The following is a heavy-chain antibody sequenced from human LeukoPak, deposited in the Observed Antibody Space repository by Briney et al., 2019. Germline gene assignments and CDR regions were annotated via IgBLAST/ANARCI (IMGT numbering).Heavy chain of an antibody. CDR1: GGSISSYY. Sequence: SETLSLTCTVSGGSISSYYWSWIRQPPGKGLEWIGYIYYSGSTNYNPSLKSRVTISVNTSKNQFSLKLSSVTAADMAVYYCARFYYGSGSYYNDVQLDYWGQGTLVTVSS. J-gene: IGHJ4*02. D-gene: IGHD3-10*01. V-gene: IGHV4-59*08. CDR3: ARFYYGSGSYYNDVQLDY. CDR2: IYYSGST.